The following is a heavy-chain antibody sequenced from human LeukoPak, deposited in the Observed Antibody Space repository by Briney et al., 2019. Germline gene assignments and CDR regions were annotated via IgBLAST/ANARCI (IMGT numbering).Heavy chain of an antibody. Sequence: SSETLSLTCSVSGASVSDGNYYWSWIRQPPGKGLEWIGYMFYSESTKYNPSLKSRVTISVDTSKNQFSLRLRSVTAADTAVYYCASPGSGSYYHFDYWGQGTLVTVSS. CDR3: ASPGSGSYYHFDY. D-gene: IGHD1-26*01. CDR1: GASVSDGNYY. V-gene: IGHV4-61*01. CDR2: MFYSEST. J-gene: IGHJ4*02.